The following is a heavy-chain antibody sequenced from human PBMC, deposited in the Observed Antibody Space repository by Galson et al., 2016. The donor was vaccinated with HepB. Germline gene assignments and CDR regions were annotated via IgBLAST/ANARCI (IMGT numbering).Heavy chain of an antibody. CDR3: ARPRARGYDFWSGYVPFDY. D-gene: IGHD3-3*01. CDR1: GDSISTDNW. V-gene: IGHV4-4*02. J-gene: IGHJ4*02. Sequence: SETLSLTCAVSGDSISTDNWWGWVRQPPGKGLEWIGEVHHDRGTNYNPSLKSRVTISLDTSKNQFSLTLSSVTAASTAVYYCARPRARGYDFWSGYVPFDYWGQGTLDTVSS. CDR2: VHHDRGT.